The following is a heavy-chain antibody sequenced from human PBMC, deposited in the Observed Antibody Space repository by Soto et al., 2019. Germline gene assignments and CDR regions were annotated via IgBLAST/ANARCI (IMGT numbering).Heavy chain of an antibody. V-gene: IGHV1-69*12. CDR2: IIPIFGTA. D-gene: IGHD2-2*01. CDR3: ASYVDIVLVPAGYYYYGMDV. Sequence: QVQLVQSGAEVKKPGSSVKVSCKASGGTFSSYAISWVRQAPGQGLEWMGGIIPIFGTANYAQKFQGRVTITADESTSTAYMGLSSLRSEDTAVYYCASYVDIVLVPAGYYYYGMDVWGQGTTVTVSS. J-gene: IGHJ6*02. CDR1: GGTFSSYA.